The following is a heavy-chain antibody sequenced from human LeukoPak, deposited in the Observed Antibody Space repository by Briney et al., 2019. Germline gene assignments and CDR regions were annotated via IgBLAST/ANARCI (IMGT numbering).Heavy chain of an antibody. CDR1: GYTFTSYG. D-gene: IGHD3-3*01. J-gene: IGHJ6*02. CDR3: ARGTIFGVVIKLGMDV. Sequence: ASVKVSCKASGYTFTSYGISWVRQAPGQGLEWMGWISAYNGNTNYAQKLQGRVIMTTDTSTSTAYMELRSLRSDDTAVYYCARGTIFGVVIKLGMDVWGQGTTVTVSS. V-gene: IGHV1-18*01. CDR2: ISAYNGNT.